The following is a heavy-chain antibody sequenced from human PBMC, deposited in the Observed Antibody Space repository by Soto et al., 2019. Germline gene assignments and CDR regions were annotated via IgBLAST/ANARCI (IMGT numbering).Heavy chain of an antibody. CDR1: GFTFSSYW. CDR2: IKQDGSVK. CDR3: ARDMEKLLWFGELSGYYYMDV. V-gene: IGHV3-7*01. J-gene: IGHJ6*03. Sequence: GASLTLYFEASGFTFSSYWTRWVSQVTGKGLKKVTDIKQDGSVKYFLDSVKGRFTISRDNAKNSLYLQMNSLRAEDTAVYYCARDMEKLLWFGELSGYYYMDVWGKGT. D-gene: IGHD3-10*01.